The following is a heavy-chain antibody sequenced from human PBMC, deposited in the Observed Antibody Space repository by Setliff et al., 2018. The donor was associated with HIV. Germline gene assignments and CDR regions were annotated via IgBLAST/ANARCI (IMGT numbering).Heavy chain of an antibody. V-gene: IGHV1-2*02. CDR3: TKPTTVVTSYYFDS. CDR1: GYTFTDYY. J-gene: IGHJ4*02. Sequence: ASVKVSCKASGYTFTDYYMHWVRQAPGQGLEWMGWINPNSGDTNYAQKFQGRVTMTRDTTVNTVYIEVSSLRSDDTAVYYCTKPTTVVTSYYFDSWGQGTQVTVSS. D-gene: IGHD4-17*01. CDR2: INPNSGDT.